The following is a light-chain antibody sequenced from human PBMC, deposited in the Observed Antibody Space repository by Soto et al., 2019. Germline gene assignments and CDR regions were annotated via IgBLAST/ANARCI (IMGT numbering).Light chain of an antibody. Sequence: EIVLAQSPATLSLSPGERATLSCRASQSVSSNLAWYQQKPSQAPRLLIYGASTRATGIPARFSGSGSGTEFTLTISSLQSEDFAVYYCQQRLSWPITFGQGARLEIK. V-gene: IGKV3-15*01. CDR3: QQRLSWPIT. CDR1: QSVSSN. CDR2: GAS. J-gene: IGKJ5*01.